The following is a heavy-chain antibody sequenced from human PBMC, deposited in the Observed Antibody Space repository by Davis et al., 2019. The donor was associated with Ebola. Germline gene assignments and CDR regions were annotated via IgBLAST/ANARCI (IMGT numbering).Heavy chain of an antibody. Sequence: PGGSLRLSCAASGFTFSSYSMNWVRQAPGKGLEWVSSISSSSSYIYYADSVKGRFTISRDNAKNSLYLQMNSLRAEDTAVYYCARDSRDIVATSGNYYYGMDVWGQGTTVTVSS. CDR1: GFTFSSYS. D-gene: IGHD5-12*01. V-gene: IGHV3-21*01. CDR3: ARDSRDIVATSGNYYYGMDV. J-gene: IGHJ6*02. CDR2: ISSSSSYI.